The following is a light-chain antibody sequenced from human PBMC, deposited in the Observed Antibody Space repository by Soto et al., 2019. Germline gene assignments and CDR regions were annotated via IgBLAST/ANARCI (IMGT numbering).Light chain of an antibody. Sequence: DIILTQSPDTLSLSPGERATLSCRSSQTVSSNYLAWCQQRPGQAPRLIIYGASTRAAGIPDRFSGSGSGTDFTLTITRLEPEDSAVYYCQQYNNWPQTFGQGTKVDI. CDR2: GAS. J-gene: IGKJ1*01. V-gene: IGKV3-20*01. CDR3: QQYNNWPQT. CDR1: QTVSSNY.